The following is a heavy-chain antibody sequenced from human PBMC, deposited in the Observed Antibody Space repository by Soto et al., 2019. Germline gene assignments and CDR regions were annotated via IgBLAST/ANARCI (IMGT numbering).Heavy chain of an antibody. CDR2: IKAGNGNT. CDR3: ARSIVVVTALDY. J-gene: IGHJ4*02. CDR1: GYTFTSYA. V-gene: IGHV1-3*05. D-gene: IGHD2-21*02. Sequence: QVQLVQSGAEEKKPGASVKVSCKASGYTFTSYAMHWVRQAPGQRLEWMGWIKAGNGNTKYSQKCQGRGAITRDTSASTAYMELSRLRSEDTAVYYCARSIVVVTALDYWGQGTLVTVSS.